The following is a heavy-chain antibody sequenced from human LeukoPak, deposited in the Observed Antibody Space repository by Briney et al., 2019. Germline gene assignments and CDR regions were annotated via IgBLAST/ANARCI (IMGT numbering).Heavy chain of an antibody. J-gene: IGHJ4*02. CDR2: IYPWDGST. CDR3: ARDQEGIDY. Sequence: ASVKVSCKASGYTFTSNYIHWVRQAPGQGLEWMGMIYPWDGSTSYTQKFQGRVTVTRDTSTSTVHMELSGLRSEDTAVYYCARDQEGIDYWGQGTLVTVSS. V-gene: IGHV1-46*01. CDR1: GYTFTSNY.